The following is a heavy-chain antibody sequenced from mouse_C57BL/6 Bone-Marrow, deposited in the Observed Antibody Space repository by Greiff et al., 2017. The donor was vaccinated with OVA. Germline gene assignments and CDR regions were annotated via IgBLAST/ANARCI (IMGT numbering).Heavy chain of an antibody. J-gene: IGHJ3*01. CDR2: INPNNGGT. CDR1: GYTFTDYN. V-gene: IGHV1-22*01. D-gene: IGHD1-1*01. CDR3: ARYYYGSLAWFAY. Sequence: VQLKESGPELVKPGASVKMSCKASGYTFTDYNMHWVKQSHGKSLEWIGYINPNNGGTSYNQKFKGKATLTVNKSSSTAYMELRSLTSEDSAVYYCARYYYGSLAWFAYWGQGTLVTVSA.